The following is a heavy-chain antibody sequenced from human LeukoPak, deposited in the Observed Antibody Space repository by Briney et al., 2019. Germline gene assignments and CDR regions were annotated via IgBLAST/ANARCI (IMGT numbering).Heavy chain of an antibody. CDR1: GYTFTSYG. CDR2: ISAYNGNT. Sequence: ASVKVSCKASGYTFTSYGISWVRQAPGQGLEWMGWISAYNGNTNYAQKLQGRVTMTTDTSTSTAYMELRSLRSDDTAVYYCARVPVLVPAAISGWFDPWGQGTLVTVSS. V-gene: IGHV1-18*01. D-gene: IGHD2-2*01. CDR3: ARVPVLVPAAISGWFDP. J-gene: IGHJ5*02.